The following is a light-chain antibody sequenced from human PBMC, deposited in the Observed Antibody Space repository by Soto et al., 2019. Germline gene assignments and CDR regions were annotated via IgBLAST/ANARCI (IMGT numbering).Light chain of an antibody. J-gene: IGLJ1*01. CDR3: TSYTSSNTLYV. V-gene: IGLV2-14*01. CDR1: SSDVGGYNF. CDR2: DVS. Sequence: QSALTQPASVSGSPGQSITISCTGTSSDVGGYNFVSWYQQHPGKAPKLMIYDVSNRPSGVSNRFSGSKSANTASLTISVLQADDEADYYCTSYTSSNTLYVFGTGTKLTVL.